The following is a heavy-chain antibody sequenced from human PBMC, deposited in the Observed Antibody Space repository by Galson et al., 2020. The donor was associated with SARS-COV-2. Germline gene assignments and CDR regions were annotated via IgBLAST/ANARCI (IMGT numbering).Heavy chain of an antibody. CDR3: VAVDEAYDP. Sequence: SETLSLTCTVPGASIRSSTYYWGWIRKPPGKGLEWVGSIDYGGRTYYNPSLKSRVTMSADTSKNQFSLNLASVTAADTAVYSCVAVDEAYDPWGQGTLVTVSS. V-gene: IGHV4-39*07. CDR2: IDYGGRT. J-gene: IGHJ5*02. CDR1: GASIRSSTYY. D-gene: IGHD6-19*01.